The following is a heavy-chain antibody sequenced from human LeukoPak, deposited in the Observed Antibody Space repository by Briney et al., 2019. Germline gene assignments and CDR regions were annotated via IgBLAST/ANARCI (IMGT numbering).Heavy chain of an antibody. CDR1: GGSISSHY. J-gene: IGHJ5*02. CDR3: ARASAVITQGDNWFDP. Sequence: SETLSLTCTVSGGSISSHYWSWIRQPPGKGLEWIGYIYYSGSTNYNPSLKSRVTISVDTSKNQFSLKLSSVTAADTAVYYCARASAVITQGDNWFDPWGQGTLVTVSS. D-gene: IGHD3-22*01. CDR2: IYYSGST. V-gene: IGHV4-59*11.